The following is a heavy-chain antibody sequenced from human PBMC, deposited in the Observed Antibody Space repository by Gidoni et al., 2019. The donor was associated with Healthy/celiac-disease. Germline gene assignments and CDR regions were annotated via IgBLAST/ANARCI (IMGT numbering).Heavy chain of an antibody. CDR2: IIPIFGTA. CDR1: GGPFSSYA. J-gene: IGHJ4*02. Sequence: QVQLVQSGAEVKKPGSSVKVSCKASGGPFSSYAISWVRQAPGQGLEWMGGIIPIFGTANYAQKFQGRVTITADKSTSTAYMELSSLRSEDTAVYYCARETRLRITMVRGVPHGYFDYWGQGTLVTVSS. D-gene: IGHD3-10*01. V-gene: IGHV1-69*06. CDR3: ARETRLRITMVRGVPHGYFDY.